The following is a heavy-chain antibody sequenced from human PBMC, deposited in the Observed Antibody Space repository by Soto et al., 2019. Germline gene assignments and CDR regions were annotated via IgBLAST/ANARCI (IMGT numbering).Heavy chain of an antibody. CDR1: GGSISSYY. D-gene: IGHD2-15*01. J-gene: IGHJ3*02. V-gene: IGHV4-59*08. CDR3: ARQVYCSGSSCYSRPYDAFDI. CDR2: IYYSGST. Sequence: PSETLSLTCTVSGGSISSYYWSWIRQPPGKGLEWIGYIYYSGSTNYNPSLKSRVTISVDTSKNQFSLKPSSVTAADTAVYYCARQVYCSGSSCYSRPYDAFDIWGQGTMVTV.